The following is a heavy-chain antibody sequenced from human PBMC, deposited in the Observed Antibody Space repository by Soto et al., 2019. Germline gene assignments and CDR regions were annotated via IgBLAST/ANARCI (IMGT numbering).Heavy chain of an antibody. Sequence: PGGSLRLSCAASGLTFSDRYMDWVRQAPGKGLEWVGRIRKKTNSYTTEYAASVKGRFIISRDDSTNSLYLQMSSLKTEDTAVYYCTTVTTVGYYFDYWGQGTLVTVSS. D-gene: IGHD4-17*01. CDR1: GLTFSDRY. J-gene: IGHJ4*02. CDR2: IRKKTNSYTT. CDR3: TTVTTVGYYFDY. V-gene: IGHV3-72*01.